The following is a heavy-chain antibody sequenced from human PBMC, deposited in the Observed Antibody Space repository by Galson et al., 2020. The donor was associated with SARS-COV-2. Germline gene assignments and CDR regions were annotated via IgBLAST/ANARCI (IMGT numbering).Heavy chain of an antibody. V-gene: IGHV3-13*01. CDR3: ARAYSSSWSGVAFDI. Sequence: GESLKISCAASGFTFSSYDMHWVRQATGKGLEWVSAIGTAGDTYYPGSVKGRFTISRENAKNSLYLQMNSLRAGDTAVYYCARAYSSSWSGVAFDIWGQGTMVTVSS. CDR2: IGTAGDT. D-gene: IGHD6-13*01. CDR1: GFTFSSYD. J-gene: IGHJ3*02.